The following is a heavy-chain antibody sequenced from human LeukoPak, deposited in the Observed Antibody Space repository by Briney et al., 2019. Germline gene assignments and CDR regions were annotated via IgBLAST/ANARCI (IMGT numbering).Heavy chain of an antibody. CDR2: ISGGGGTT. D-gene: IGHD6-19*01. J-gene: IGHJ4*02. Sequence: AGGSLRLSCVASGFTFSSSAMSWVRQAPGKGLEWVSAISGGGGTTYYADSVKDRFTISRDNAKNSLYLQMNSLRAEDTAVYYCTKDSDWAIDYWGQGTLVIVSS. V-gene: IGHV3-23*01. CDR1: GFTFSSSA. CDR3: TKDSDWAIDY.